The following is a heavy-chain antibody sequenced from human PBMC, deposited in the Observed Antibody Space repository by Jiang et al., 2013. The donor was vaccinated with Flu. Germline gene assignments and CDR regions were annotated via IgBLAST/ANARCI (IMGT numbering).Heavy chain of an antibody. CDR2: ISGSGGST. D-gene: IGHD3-10*01. CDR3: AKDARLWFGELYNYFDY. V-gene: IGHV3-23*01. Sequence: EVQLLESGGGLVQPGGSLRLSCAASGFTFSSYAMSWVRQAPGKGLEWVSAISGSGGSTYYADSVKGRFTISRDNSKNTLYLQMNSLRAEDTAVYYCAKDARLWFGELYNYFDYWAREPWSPSPQ. CDR1: GFTFSSYA. J-gene: IGHJ4*02.